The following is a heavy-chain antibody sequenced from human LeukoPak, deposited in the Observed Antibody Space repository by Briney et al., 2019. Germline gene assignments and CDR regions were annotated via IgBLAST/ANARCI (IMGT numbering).Heavy chain of an antibody. CDR2: IYHAGST. CDR1: GYSISSGYY. CDR3: ARAFPICTNGVCCAFDI. V-gene: IGHV4-38-2*01. D-gene: IGHD2-8*01. J-gene: IGHJ3*02. Sequence: SETLSLTCAVSGYSISSGYYWGWIRQPPGKGLEWIGTIYHAGSTYYNPSLKSRVTISMDTSKNHFSLKLSSVTASDTAVYYCARAFPICTNGVCCAFDIWGQGTMVTVSS.